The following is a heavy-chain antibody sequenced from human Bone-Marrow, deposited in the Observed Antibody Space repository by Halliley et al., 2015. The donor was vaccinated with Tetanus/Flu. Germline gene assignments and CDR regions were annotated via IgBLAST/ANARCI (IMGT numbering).Heavy chain of an antibody. CDR2: ISGSGVAT. J-gene: IGHJ4*02. V-gene: IGHV3-23*01. CDR1: GFTFSNTD. CDR3: AKARTQDTRVFDT. Sequence: SLRLSCAASGFTFSNTDMNWVRQAPGKGLEWVSTISGSGVATGSADAVKGRIITTRDNSKNTHYLQLNSLRADDTAVYYCAKARTQDTRVFDTWAQGTLLPVSS.